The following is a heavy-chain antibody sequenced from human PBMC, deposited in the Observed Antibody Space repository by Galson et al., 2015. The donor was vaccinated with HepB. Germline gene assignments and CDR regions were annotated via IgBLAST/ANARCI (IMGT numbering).Heavy chain of an antibody. CDR1: GYTLTGLS. V-gene: IGHV1-24*01. D-gene: IGHD3-22*01. CDR2: FDPEDGET. CDR3: ATLGYYQQYYFDY. Sequence: SVKVSCKVSGYTLTGLSMHWVRQAPGKGLEWMGGFDPEDGETIYAQKFQGRVTMTEDTSTDTAYMELSSLRSEDTAVYYCATLGYYQQYYFDYWGQGTLVTVSS. J-gene: IGHJ4*02.